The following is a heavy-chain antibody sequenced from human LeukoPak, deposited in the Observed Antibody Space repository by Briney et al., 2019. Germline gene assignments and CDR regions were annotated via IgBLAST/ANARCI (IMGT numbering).Heavy chain of an antibody. CDR1: GGSFSGYY. V-gene: IGHV4-34*01. CDR3: AREHQLNYYYYGMDV. Sequence: PSETLSLTCAVYGGSFSGYYWSWIRQPPGKGLEWIGEINHSGSTNYNPSLKSRVTISVDTSKNQFSLKLSSVTAADTAVYYCAREHQLNYYYYGMDVWGQGTTVIVSS. D-gene: IGHD6-13*01. CDR2: INHSGST. J-gene: IGHJ6*02.